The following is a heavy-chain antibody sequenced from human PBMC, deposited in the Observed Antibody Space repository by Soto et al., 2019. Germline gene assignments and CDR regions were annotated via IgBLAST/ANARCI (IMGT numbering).Heavy chain of an antibody. CDR2: IIPLYGTP. CDR1: GATFNNHA. Sequence: QVQLVQSGAEVKKPGSSVNVSCKASGATFNNHAFSWGRQAPGQGLEWMGGIIPLYGTPNYAQKFQGRVTITADEFTGTAYMELSSLRSEDTAVYYCATHDSSGWYGYFQRWGQGTLVTVSS. J-gene: IGHJ1*01. V-gene: IGHV1-69*01. D-gene: IGHD6-19*01. CDR3: ATHDSSGWYGYFQR.